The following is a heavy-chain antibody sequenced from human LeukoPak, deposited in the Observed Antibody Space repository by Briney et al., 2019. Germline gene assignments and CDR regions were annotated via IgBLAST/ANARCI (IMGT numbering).Heavy chain of an antibody. CDR3: AADAGPTYYYYGMDV. CDR1: GFTFTSSA. Sequence: SVKVSCTASGFTFTSSAVQWVRQARGQRLEWIGWIVVGSGNTNYAQKFQERVTITRDMSTSTAYMELSSLRSEDTAVYYCAADAGPTYYYYGMDVWGQGTTVTVSS. CDR2: IVVGSGNT. J-gene: IGHJ6*02. V-gene: IGHV1-58*01.